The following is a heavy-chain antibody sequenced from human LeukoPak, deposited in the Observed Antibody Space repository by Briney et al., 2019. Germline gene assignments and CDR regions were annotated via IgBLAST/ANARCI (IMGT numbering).Heavy chain of an antibody. Sequence: PLGSPRLSRAPSRFTLSSYAMSCVPHGPRKGLEWVSGFSGRGVGTYYADSVKGRFTISRDNSKNTLYLQMNSLRAEDTAVYYCAKDGFCSSTSCLKPLYYFDYWGQGTLVTVSS. J-gene: IGHJ4*02. V-gene: IGHV3-23*01. D-gene: IGHD2-2*01. CDR2: FSGRGVGT. CDR3: AKDGFCSSTSCLKPLYYFDY. CDR1: RFTLSSYA.